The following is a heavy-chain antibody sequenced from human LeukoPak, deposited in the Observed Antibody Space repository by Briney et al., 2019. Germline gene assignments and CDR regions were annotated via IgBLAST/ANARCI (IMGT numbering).Heavy chain of an antibody. J-gene: IGHJ1*01. V-gene: IGHV4-38-2*02. CDR2: IYHSGST. D-gene: IGHD3-3*01. CDR3: ARADFSAEWPHEYFQH. CDR1: GYSISSAYY. Sequence: SETLSLTCTVSGYSISSAYYWGWIRQPPGTGLEWIGSIYHSGSTYYNPSLKSRLTISVDTSKNQFSLKLSSVTAADTAVYYCARADFSAEWPHEYFQHWGQGTLVTVSS.